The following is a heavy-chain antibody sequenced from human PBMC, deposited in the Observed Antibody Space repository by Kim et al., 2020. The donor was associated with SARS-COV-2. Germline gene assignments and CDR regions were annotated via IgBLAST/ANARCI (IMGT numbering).Heavy chain of an antibody. CDR3: AREVVVSPDAFDI. V-gene: IGHV3-48*03. CDR1: GLTFRSYE. Sequence: GGSLRLSCAASGLTFRSYEMNWVRQAPGKGLEWVSYISGSGSSKYYAGSVKGRFTISRDNAKDSLYLQMNGLRAEDTAVYYCAREVVVSPDAFDIWGQGTMVTVSS. CDR2: ISGSGSSK. J-gene: IGHJ3*02. D-gene: IGHD3-22*01.